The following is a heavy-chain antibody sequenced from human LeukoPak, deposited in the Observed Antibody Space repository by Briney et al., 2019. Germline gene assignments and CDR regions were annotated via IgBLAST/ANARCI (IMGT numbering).Heavy chain of an antibody. Sequence: PGRSLRLSCAASGFTFSSYAMHWVRQAPGKGLEWVAVISYDGSNKYYADSVKGRFTISRDSSKNTLYLQMNSLRAEDTAVYYCARDRMVRGPDYYYGMDVWGQGTTVTVSS. CDR3: ARDRMVRGPDYYYGMDV. CDR1: GFTFSSYA. V-gene: IGHV3-30-3*01. J-gene: IGHJ6*02. CDR2: ISYDGSNK. D-gene: IGHD3-10*01.